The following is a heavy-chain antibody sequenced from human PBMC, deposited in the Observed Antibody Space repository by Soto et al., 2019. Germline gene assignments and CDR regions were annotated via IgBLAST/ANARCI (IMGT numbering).Heavy chain of an antibody. D-gene: IGHD5-18*01. CDR3: ARDQPGYSYGYGLGY. V-gene: IGHV3-21*01. CDR2: ISSSSSYI. J-gene: IGHJ4*02. Sequence: GSLRLSCAASGFTFSGYSMNWVRQAPGKGLEWVSSISSSSSYIYYADSVKGRFTISRDNAKNSLYLQMNSLRAEDTAVYYCARDQPGYSYGYGLGYWGQGTLVTVSS. CDR1: GFTFSGYS.